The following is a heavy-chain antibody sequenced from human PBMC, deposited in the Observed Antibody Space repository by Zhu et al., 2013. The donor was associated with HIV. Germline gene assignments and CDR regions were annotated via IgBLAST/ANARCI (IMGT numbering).Heavy chain of an antibody. J-gene: IGHJ4*02. D-gene: IGHD4-17*01. CDR1: GYTFTGNY. V-gene: IGHV1-2*02. Sequence: QVQLVQSGAEVKKPGASVKVSCKASGYTFTGNYIHWVRQAPGQGLEWMGWINPNTGGTNYAQKFQGRVTMTRDTSTSTVYMELSSLRSEDTAMYYCAREEQYDFGDYGFEYWGQGTLVTVSS. CDR3: AREEQYDFGDYGFEY. CDR2: INPNTGGT.